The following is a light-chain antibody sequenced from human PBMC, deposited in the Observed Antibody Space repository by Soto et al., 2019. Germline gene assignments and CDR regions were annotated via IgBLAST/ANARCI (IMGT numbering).Light chain of an antibody. Sequence: GLTQSAWPLSLSAGDRATITWGASQSIRSHYLAWYQQKPGQAPRLIISGASTRASDIPARFSGSGSGTEFTLTISSLEPEDFAVYYCQQRNIWPPVTFGQGTRLEIK. CDR2: GAS. V-gene: IGKV3-11*01. CDR1: QSIRSHY. CDR3: QQRNIWPPVT. J-gene: IGKJ5*01.